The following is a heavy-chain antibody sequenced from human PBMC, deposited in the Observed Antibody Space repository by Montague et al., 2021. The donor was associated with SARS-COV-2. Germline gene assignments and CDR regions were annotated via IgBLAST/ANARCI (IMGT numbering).Heavy chain of an antibody. J-gene: IGHJ6*02. D-gene: IGHD6-19*01. Sequence: CAISGDSVSSNDAAWNWIRQSPSRGLEWLGRTYYRSSWYNDYAVSVKGRITINPDTSKNQFSLQLNSVTPEDTAVYYCARQCGVTWYALDVWGQGTTVTVSS. CDR1: GDSVSSNDAA. V-gene: IGHV6-1*01. CDR3: ARQCGVTWYALDV. CDR2: TYYRSSWYN.